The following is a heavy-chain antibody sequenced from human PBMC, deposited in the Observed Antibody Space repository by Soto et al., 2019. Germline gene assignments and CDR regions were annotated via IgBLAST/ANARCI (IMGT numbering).Heavy chain of an antibody. Sequence: GGSLRLSCAASGFTFSSYAMSWVRQAPGKGLEWVSVSSASGPATYSADSVKGRFTISRDNSRNTLYLQMNSLRDEDTAVYYCAKDPESTGWPRGAFDVWGQGTMVTVSS. V-gene: IGHV3-23*01. CDR2: SSASGPAT. J-gene: IGHJ3*01. CDR3: AKDPESTGWPRGAFDV. CDR1: GFTFSSYA. D-gene: IGHD6-19*01.